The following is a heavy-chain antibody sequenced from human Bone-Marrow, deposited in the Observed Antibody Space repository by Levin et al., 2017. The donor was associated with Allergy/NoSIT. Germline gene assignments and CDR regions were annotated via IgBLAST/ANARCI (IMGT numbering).Heavy chain of an antibody. J-gene: IGHJ2*01. CDR3: ARGRGCSGGSCYFDKWYFDL. D-gene: IGHD2-15*01. Sequence: SETLSLTCTVSGGSISSYYWSWIRQPPGKGLEWIGYIYYSGSTNYNPSLKSRVTISVDTSKNQFSLKLSSVTAADTAVYYCARGRGCSGGSCYFDKWYFDLWGRGTLVTVSS. CDR1: GGSISSYY. CDR2: IYYSGST. V-gene: IGHV4-59*08.